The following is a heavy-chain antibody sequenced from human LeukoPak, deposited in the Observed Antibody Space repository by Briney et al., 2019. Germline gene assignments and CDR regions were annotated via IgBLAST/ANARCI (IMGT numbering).Heavy chain of an antibody. CDR2: IRSKANSYAT. Sequence: GGSLRLSCAASGFTFSGSAMHWVRQASGKGLEWVGRIRSKANSYATAYAASVKGRFTISRDDSKNTAYLQMNSLRAEDTAVYYCARDSNPETGTTYYGMDVWGQGTTVTVSS. CDR3: ARDSNPETGTTYYGMDV. V-gene: IGHV3-73*01. J-gene: IGHJ6*02. CDR1: GFTFSGSA. D-gene: IGHD1-7*01.